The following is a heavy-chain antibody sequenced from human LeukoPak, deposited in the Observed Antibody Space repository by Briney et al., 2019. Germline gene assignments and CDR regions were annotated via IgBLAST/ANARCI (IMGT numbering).Heavy chain of an antibody. Sequence: PSETLSLTCTVSGGSISSYYWSWIRQPPGKGLEWIGYIYHSGSTYYNPSLKSRVTISVDRSKNQFSLKLSSVTAADTAVYYCARDGIAAHADYYYYYMDVWGKGTTVAVSS. CDR1: GGSISSYY. CDR2: IYHSGST. D-gene: IGHD6-6*01. CDR3: ARDGIAAHADYYYYYMDV. V-gene: IGHV4-59*12. J-gene: IGHJ6*03.